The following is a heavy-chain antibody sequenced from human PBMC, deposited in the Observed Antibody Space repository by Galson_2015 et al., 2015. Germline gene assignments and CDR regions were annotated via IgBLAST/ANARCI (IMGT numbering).Heavy chain of an antibody. CDR3: ARWRVNYKAFDV. Sequence: VTMSVDTSKNQLSLKLTSVTAADTAVYYCARWRVNYKAFDVWGQGTMVTVSS. V-gene: IGHV4-59*10. D-gene: IGHD5-24*01. J-gene: IGHJ3*01.